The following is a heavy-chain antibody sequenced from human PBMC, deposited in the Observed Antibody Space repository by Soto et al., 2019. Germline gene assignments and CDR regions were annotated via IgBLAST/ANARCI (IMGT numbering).Heavy chain of an antibody. V-gene: IGHV4-38-2*01. D-gene: IGHD3-22*01. CDR2: VYHSGST. J-gene: IGHJ3*02. Sequence: PSETLSLTCAVSSYSISSGYYWGWIRQPPGRGLEWIGSVYHSGSTYYNPSLKRRVTISVDTSKNQFSLKLDSVTAADTAVYYCARNYDSSPDGAFDIWGQGTMVTVSS. CDR3: ARNYDSSPDGAFDI. CDR1: SYSISSGYY.